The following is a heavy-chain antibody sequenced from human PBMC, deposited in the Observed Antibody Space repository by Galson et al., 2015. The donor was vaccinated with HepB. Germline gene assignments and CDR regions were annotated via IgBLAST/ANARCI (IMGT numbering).Heavy chain of an antibody. V-gene: IGHV3-9*01. CDR3: AKNSAVGATPDAFDI. D-gene: IGHD1-26*01. CDR1: GFTFDDYA. CDR2: ISWNSGSI. Sequence: SLRLSCAASGFTFDDYAMHWVRQAPGKGLEWVSGISWNSGSIGYADSVKGRFTISRDNAKNSLYLQMNSLRAEDTALYYCAKNSAVGATPDAFDIWGQGTMVTVSS. J-gene: IGHJ3*02.